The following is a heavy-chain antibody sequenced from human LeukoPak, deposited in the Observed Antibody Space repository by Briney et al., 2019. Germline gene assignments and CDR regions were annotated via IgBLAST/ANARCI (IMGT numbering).Heavy chain of an antibody. V-gene: IGHV1-2*02. CDR1: GYTFTGYY. CDR3: ARGMATIRSKGDWFDP. Sequence: GASXKVSCKASGYTFTGYYMHWVRQAPGQGLEWMGWINPNSGGTNYAQKFQGRVTMTRDTSISTAYMELSRLRSDDTAVYYCARGMATIRSKGDWFDPWGQGTLVTVSS. D-gene: IGHD5-24*01. CDR2: INPNSGGT. J-gene: IGHJ5*02.